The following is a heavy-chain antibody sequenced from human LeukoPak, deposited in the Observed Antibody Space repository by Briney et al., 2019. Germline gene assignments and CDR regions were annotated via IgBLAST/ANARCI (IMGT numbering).Heavy chain of an antibody. D-gene: IGHD3-3*01. Sequence: PGGSLRLSCAASGFTFSSYAMSWVRQAPGKGLEWVSAIIGSGGSTYYADSVKGRFTISRDNSKNTLYLQMNSLRAEDTAIYYCAIHKKGYDFWSGYFDYWGQGTRVTVSS. CDR3: AIHKKGYDFWSGYFDY. CDR1: GFTFSSYA. CDR2: IIGSGGST. V-gene: IGHV3-23*01. J-gene: IGHJ4*02.